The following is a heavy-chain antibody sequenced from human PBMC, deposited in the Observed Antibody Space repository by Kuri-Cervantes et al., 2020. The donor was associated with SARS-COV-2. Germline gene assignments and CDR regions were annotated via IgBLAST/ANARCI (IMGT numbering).Heavy chain of an antibody. V-gene: IGHV4-39*07. CDR2: IYYSGTT. Sequence: SETLSLTCTVSGGSISSSSYYWGWIRQPPGKGLEWIGSIYYSGTTYYNPSLKSRVAISVDTSKNHFSLKLSSVTAADAAVYYCARTNYYASSCYYCGARPSRYYFDYWGQGTLVTVSS. J-gene: IGHJ4*02. CDR3: ARTNYYASSCYYCGARPSRYYFDY. D-gene: IGHD3-22*01. CDR1: GGSISSSSYY.